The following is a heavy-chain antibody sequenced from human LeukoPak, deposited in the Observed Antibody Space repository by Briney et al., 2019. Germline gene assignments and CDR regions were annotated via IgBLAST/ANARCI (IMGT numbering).Heavy chain of an antibody. CDR2: INQDGSVK. D-gene: IGHD6-13*01. CDR1: TFTFSTYW. CDR3: ARDPGSSSFDY. Sequence: GGSLRLSCATSTFTFSTYWMTWVRQAPGKGPEFVANINQDGSVKNYVDSVKGRFTISRDNAKNSLYLQMNSLRADDTAVYYCARDPGSSSFDYWGQGTLVTVSS. J-gene: IGHJ4*02. V-gene: IGHV3-7*01.